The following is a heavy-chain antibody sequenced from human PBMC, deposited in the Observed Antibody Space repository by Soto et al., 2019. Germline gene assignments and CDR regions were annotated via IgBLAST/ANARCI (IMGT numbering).Heavy chain of an antibody. CDR2: IDPSDSYT. Sequence: PGASLKISCMASGYNFTAFWIHWVRQTPGKGLEWLGKIDPSDSYTNYSPSFEGHVTISTDKSTTTAFLQWSSLRASDTALYYCARVHKNWFDSWAQGTVVTVPS. V-gene: IGHV5-10-1*01. J-gene: IGHJ5*01. CDR3: ARVHKNWFDS. CDR1: GYNFTAFW.